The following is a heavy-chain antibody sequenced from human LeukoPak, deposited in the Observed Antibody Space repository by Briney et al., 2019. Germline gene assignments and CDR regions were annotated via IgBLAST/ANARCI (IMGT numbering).Heavy chain of an antibody. CDR2: MNPNSGNR. CDR3: ARVYRTTHDY. J-gene: IGHJ4*02. D-gene: IGHD2/OR15-2a*01. V-gene: IGHV1-8*01. CDR1: GSTFTSYD. Sequence: GASVTLSCTASGSTFTSYDINWVRQATGQGLEWMGWMNPNSGNRGYAQKFQRRVTMTRNTSISTAYTELSSLRSEGTAVYYGARVYRTTHDYWGQGTLVTVSS.